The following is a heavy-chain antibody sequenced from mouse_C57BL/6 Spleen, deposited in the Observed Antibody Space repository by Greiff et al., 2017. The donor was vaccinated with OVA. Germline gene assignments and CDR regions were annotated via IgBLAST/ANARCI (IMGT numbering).Heavy chain of an antibody. V-gene: IGHV5-12*01. Sequence: EVKLMESGGGLVQPGGSLKLSCAASGFTFSDYYMYWVRQTPEKRLEWVAYISNGGGSTYYPDTVQGRFTISRDNAKNTLYLQMSSLKSEDTAMYYCARQLFAYWGQGTLVTVSA. CDR1: GFTFSDYY. CDR2: ISNGGGST. CDR3: ARQLFAY. J-gene: IGHJ3*01.